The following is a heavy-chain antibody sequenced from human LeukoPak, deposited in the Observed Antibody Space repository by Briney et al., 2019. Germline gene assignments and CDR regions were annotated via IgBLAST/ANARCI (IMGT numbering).Heavy chain of an antibody. D-gene: IGHD5-18*01. CDR2: ISYNGINT. CDR3: ARDLIGDTAMVPYDY. Sequence: GGSLRLSCAAPGFPFNSYALNWVRQAPGKGLEWVAVISYNGINTYYADSVKGRFTISRDNSKNTLYLQMNSLRAEDTAVYYCARDLIGDTAMVPYDYWGQGTLVTVSS. V-gene: IGHV3-30-3*01. J-gene: IGHJ4*02. CDR1: GFPFNSYA.